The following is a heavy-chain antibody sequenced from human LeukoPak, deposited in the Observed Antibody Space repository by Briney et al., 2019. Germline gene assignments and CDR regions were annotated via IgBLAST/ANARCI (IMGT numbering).Heavy chain of an antibody. CDR3: ARPYSSGATDAFDT. D-gene: IGHD6-19*01. J-gene: IGHJ3*02. Sequence: SETLSLTCTVSGGSISSGGYYWSWIRQHPGKGLEWIGYIYYSGSTYYNPSLKSRVTISVDTSKNQFSLKLSSVIAADTAVYYCARPYSSGATDAFDTWGQGTMVTVSS. V-gene: IGHV4-31*03. CDR2: IYYSGST. CDR1: GGSISSGGYY.